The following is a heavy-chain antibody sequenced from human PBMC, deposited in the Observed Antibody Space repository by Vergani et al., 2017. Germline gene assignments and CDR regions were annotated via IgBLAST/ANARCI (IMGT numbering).Heavy chain of an antibody. J-gene: IGHJ4*03. D-gene: IGHD2/OR15-2a*01. CDR3: VKEKIGLGSYFFDS. Sequence: EVHLLESGGGLVQSGGSLRLSCAASGFTFSNSAVSWVRQAPGRGLAWVSSISGPGLSTYYADPVKGRFSISRDNSKNTVFLQMHSLRAEDTAIYYCVKEKIGLGSYFFDSWGHGILVTVSS. CDR1: GFTFSNSA. V-gene: IGHV3-23*01. CDR2: ISGPGLST.